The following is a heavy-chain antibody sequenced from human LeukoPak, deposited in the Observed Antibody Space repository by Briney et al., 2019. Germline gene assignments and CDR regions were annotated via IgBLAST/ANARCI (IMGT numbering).Heavy chain of an antibody. J-gene: IGHJ5*02. V-gene: IGHV3-66*01. CDR2: IYSGGST. CDR3: ARGDTMIAVPYS. D-gene: IGHD3-22*01. Sequence: GGSLRLSCAASGFTVSSNYMSWVRQAPGKGLEWVSVIYSGGSTYYADSVKGRFTISRDNSKNTLYLQMNSLRAEDTAVYYCARGDTMIAVPYSWGQGTLVTVSS. CDR1: GFTVSSNY.